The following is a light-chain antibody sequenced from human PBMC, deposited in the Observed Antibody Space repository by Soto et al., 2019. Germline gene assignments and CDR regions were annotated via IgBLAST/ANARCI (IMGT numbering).Light chain of an antibody. CDR2: LGS. Sequence: DLVMTQSPLSLPVTPGEPASISCRSSQSLLKRNGYNCLEWHLQKTGQSPQLLIYLGSNRASGVPDRFSGSGSGTYFTLKISRVEAEDVGVYFCMQSLQPPLTFGQWTKVEIK. CDR3: MQSLQPPLT. V-gene: IGKV2-28*01. CDR1: QSLLKRNGYNC. J-gene: IGKJ1*01.